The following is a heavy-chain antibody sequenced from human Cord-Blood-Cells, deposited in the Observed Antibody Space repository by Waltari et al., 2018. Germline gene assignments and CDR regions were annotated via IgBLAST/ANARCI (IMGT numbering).Heavy chain of an antibody. V-gene: IGHV5-51*01. Sequence: EVQLVQSGAEVKKPGESLKISCKGSGYSFTSYWIGWVRQMPGKGLEWMGIIYPGDSDTRDSPYFQGQVTISADKTISTADLQWGSLEASDTARYYCARHTVYSSSWYLDYWGQRTLVTVSS. CDR2: IYPGDSDT. CDR1: GYSFTSYW. D-gene: IGHD6-13*01. J-gene: IGHJ4*02. CDR3: ARHTVYSSSWYLDY.